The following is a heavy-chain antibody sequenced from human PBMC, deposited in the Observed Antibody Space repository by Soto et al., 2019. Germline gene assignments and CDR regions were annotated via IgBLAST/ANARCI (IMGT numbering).Heavy chain of an antibody. V-gene: IGHV4-39*01. J-gene: IGHJ4*02. CDR2: IYYSGNS. CDR1: GGSISSSGDY. D-gene: IGHD3-22*01. Sequence: PSETLSLTCTVSGGSISSSGDYWGWIRQPPGKGLEWIGSIYYSGNSYYNPSLKSRITISVDTPRNQFSLKLSSVTAADTAVYYCVRQGNSSGFRRPVRQFDYWGQGTLVTVSS. CDR3: VRQGNSSGFRRPVRQFDY.